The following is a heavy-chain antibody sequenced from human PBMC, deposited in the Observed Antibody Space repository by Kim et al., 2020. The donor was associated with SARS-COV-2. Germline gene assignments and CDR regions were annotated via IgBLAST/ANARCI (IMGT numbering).Heavy chain of an antibody. CDR1: GFIFSSYW. J-gene: IGHJ4*01. CDR3: GRLYVDSSDSHN. D-gene: IGHD3-22*01. Sequence: GGSLRLSCAASGFIFSSYWMSWVRQSPGKGLEWVANIKQDGSEKYYVDSVKGRFTISRDNAKNSLYLQMNSLRAADTAVYYCGRLYVDSSDSHNWGHGSL. CDR2: IKQDGSEK. V-gene: IGHV3-7*01.